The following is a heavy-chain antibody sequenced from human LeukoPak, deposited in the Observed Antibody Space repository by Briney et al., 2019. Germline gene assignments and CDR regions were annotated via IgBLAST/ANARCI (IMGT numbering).Heavy chain of an antibody. V-gene: IGHV3-66*04. CDR1: GFSVSRSF. CDR3: ARRGNPGTYFDY. Sequence: PGGSLRLSCAASGFSVSRSFMSWVRLAPGKGLEWVSIIYSGGNTYYADSLTGRFTIPRDNSKNTLYLQINTLRVEDTAVYYCARRGNPGTYFDYWGQGTLVAVSS. D-gene: IGHD6-13*01. CDR2: IYSGGNT. J-gene: IGHJ4*02.